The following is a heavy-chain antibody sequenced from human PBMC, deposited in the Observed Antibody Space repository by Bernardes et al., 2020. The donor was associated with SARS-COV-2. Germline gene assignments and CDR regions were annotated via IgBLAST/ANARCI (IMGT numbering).Heavy chain of an antibody. J-gene: IGHJ3*02. CDR2: INPHSCGT. CDR1: GYTLIDYY. Sequence: ASVKVSCKASGYTLIDYYIHWVRHAPGQGLEWMGWINPHSCGTNYSQKFHGRVTVTRYTSISTAYMELSRLTSDDTAVYYCARDLDRLYSGSRTDAFDIWGKGTMVTVSS. V-gene: IGHV1-2*02. CDR3: ARDLDRLYSGSRTDAFDI. D-gene: IGHD1-26*01.